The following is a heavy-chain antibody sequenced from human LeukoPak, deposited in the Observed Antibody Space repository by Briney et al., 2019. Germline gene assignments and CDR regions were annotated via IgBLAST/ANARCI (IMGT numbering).Heavy chain of an antibody. CDR2: ISSSSSDI. CDR3: ARESGYDMDFDY. J-gene: IGHJ4*02. V-gene: IGHV3-21*01. Sequence: GGSLRLSCVASGFTFSNYSLNWVRQAPGKGLEWVSSISSSSSDIYYADSVKGRFTISRDNAKNSLYLQMNSLRAEDTAVYYCARESGYDMDFDYWGQGTLVTVSS. D-gene: IGHD5-12*01. CDR1: GFTFSNYS.